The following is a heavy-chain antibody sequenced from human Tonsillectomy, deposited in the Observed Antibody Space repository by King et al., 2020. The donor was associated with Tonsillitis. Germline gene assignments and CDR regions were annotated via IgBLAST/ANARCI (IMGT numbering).Heavy chain of an antibody. J-gene: IGHJ6*03. D-gene: IGHD3-3*01. CDR3: AKLLRSGYHLYYMDV. CDR2: ISDSAGGT. CDR1: GFTFSSFA. V-gene: IGHV3-23*04. Sequence: VQLVESGGGLVQPGGSLRLSCAASGFTFSSFAMTWVRQAPGKGLEWVSSISDSAGGTYYADSVNGRFTLSRENSKNTLYLQVNGLRAEDTAVYYCAKLLRSGYHLYYMDVWGKGTTVTISS.